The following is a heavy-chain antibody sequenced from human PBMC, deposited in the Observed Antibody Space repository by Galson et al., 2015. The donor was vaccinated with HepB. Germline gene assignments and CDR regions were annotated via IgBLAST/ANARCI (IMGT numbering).Heavy chain of an antibody. Sequence: SLRLSCAASGFTFSDYYMSWIRQAPGKGLEWVSYISSSSSYTNYADSVKGRFTISRDNAKNSLYLQMNSLRAEDTAVYYCARDSDGEELFDYWGQGTLVTVSS. CDR2: ISSSSSYT. CDR1: GFTFSDYY. J-gene: IGHJ4*02. CDR3: ARDSDGEELFDY. D-gene: IGHD3-10*01. V-gene: IGHV3-11*06.